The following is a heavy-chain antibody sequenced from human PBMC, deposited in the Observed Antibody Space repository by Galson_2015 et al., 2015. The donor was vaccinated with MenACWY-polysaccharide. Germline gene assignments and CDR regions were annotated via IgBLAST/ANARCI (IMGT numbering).Heavy chain of an antibody. Sequence: LSLTCTVSGGSIITSGNSYWSWIRQQPGKGLEWIGYIHYKGNTYYKASLRSRLTISIDTSNNQFSLKLTSVTDADTAMYYCARDLGRGHGAVDVWGQGTTVTVSS. D-gene: IGHD4-17*01. J-gene: IGHJ6*02. CDR2: IHYKGNT. V-gene: IGHV4-31*03. CDR3: ARDLGRGHGAVDV. CDR1: GGSIITSGNSY.